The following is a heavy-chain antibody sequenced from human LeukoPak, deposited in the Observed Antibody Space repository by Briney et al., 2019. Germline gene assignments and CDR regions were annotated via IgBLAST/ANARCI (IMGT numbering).Heavy chain of an antibody. J-gene: IGHJ4*02. CDR3: ARDADGEYSYGFLVY. D-gene: IGHD5-18*01. CDR1: GFTFSSYG. CDR2: IRYDGSNK. Sequence: GGSLRLSCAASGFTFSSYGMHWVRQAPGKGLEWVAFIRYDGSNKYYADSVKGRFTISRDNSKNTLYLQMNSLRAEDTAVYYCARDADGEYSYGFLVYWGQGTLVTVSS. V-gene: IGHV3-30*02.